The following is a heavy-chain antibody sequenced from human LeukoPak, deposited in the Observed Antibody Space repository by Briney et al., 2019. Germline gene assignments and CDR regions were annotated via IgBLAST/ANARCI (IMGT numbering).Heavy chain of an antibody. Sequence: GASVKVSCKASGYTFTSYGISWVRQAPGQGLEWMGWISAYNGNTNYAQKLQGRVTMTTDTSTSTAYMELRSLRSDDTAVYYCARSSRGYSYGDFDYWGQGTLVTVSS. V-gene: IGHV1-18*01. CDR3: ARSSRGYSYGDFDY. D-gene: IGHD5-18*01. CDR1: GYTFTSYG. CDR2: ISAYNGNT. J-gene: IGHJ4*02.